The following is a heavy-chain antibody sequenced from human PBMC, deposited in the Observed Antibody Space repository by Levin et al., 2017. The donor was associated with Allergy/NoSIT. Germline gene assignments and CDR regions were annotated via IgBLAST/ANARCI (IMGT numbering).Heavy chain of an antibody. J-gene: IGHJ5*02. D-gene: IGHD4-11*01. CDR3: AKIPSNFMFNWFDP. Sequence: PGGSLRLSCAASGFTFSSYAMSWVRQAPGKGLEWVSVISGSGGSTYYAGSVKGRFTISRDNSKNTLYLQMNSLRVEDTAVYYCAKIPSNFMFNWFDPWGQGTLVTVSS. V-gene: IGHV3-23*01. CDR2: ISGSGGST. CDR1: GFTFSSYA.